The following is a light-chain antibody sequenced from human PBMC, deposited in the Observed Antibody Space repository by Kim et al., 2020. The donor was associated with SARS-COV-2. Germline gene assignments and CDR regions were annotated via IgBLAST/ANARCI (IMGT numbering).Light chain of an antibody. CDR2: DAS. CDR1: QSVSSY. V-gene: IGKV3-11*01. CDR3: QQRSS. J-gene: IGKJ5*01. Sequence: EIVLRQSPATLSLSPGERATLSCRASQSVSSYLAWYQQKPGQAPRLLIYDASKRAIGIPARFSGSGSGTDFTLTISRLEPEDSAVYFCQQRSSFGQGKRLEIK.